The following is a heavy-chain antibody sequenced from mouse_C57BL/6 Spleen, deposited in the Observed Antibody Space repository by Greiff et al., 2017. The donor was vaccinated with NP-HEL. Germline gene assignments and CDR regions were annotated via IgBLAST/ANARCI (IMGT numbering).Heavy chain of an antibody. CDR3: ARVGRDAMDY. D-gene: IGHD4-1*01. V-gene: IGHV5-6*01. CDR2: ISSGGSYT. J-gene: IGHJ4*01. CDR1: GFTFSSYG. Sequence: VQLMESGGDLVKPGGSLKLSCAASGFTFSSYGMSWVRQTPDKRLEWVATISSGGSYTYYPDSVKGRFTISRDNAKNTLYLQMSSLKSEDTAMYYCARVGRDAMDYWGQGTSVTVSS.